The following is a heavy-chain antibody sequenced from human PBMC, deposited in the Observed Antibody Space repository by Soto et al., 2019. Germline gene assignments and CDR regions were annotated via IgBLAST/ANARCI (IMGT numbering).Heavy chain of an antibody. CDR1: GFTFSSHA. D-gene: IGHD2-15*01. J-gene: IGHJ4*02. CDR2: ISGSGGST. Sequence: GGSLRLSCAASGFTFSSHAMSWVRRAPGKGLEWVSAISGSGGSTYYADSVKGRFTISRDNSKNTLYLQMNSLRAEDTAVYYCSRNGGNGGYFDYWGQGTLVTVSS. V-gene: IGHV3-23*01. CDR3: SRNGGNGGYFDY.